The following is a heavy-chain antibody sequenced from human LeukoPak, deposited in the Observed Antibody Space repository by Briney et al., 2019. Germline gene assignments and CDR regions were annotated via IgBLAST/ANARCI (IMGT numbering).Heavy chain of an antibody. CDR2: IYYSGST. J-gene: IGHJ4*02. Sequence: SETLSLTCTVSGGSISSSSYYWGWIRQPPGKGLEWIGTIYYSGSTYYNPSLKSRVTISADTSKNQFSLRLSSVTAADTAVYYWARHASQGFPDYWGQGTLVTVSS. CDR1: GGSISSSSYY. D-gene: IGHD3-16*01. V-gene: IGHV4-39*01. CDR3: ARHASQGFPDY.